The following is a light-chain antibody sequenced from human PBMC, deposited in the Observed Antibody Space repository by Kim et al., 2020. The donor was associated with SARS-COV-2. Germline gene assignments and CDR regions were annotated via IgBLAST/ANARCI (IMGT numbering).Light chain of an antibody. V-gene: IGKV4-1*01. Sequence: DIVMTQSPDSLAVSLGERATINCKSSQSVLYSSNNKNYLAWYQQKPGQPPKLLIYWASTRGSGVPDRFSGSGSGTDFTLTISSLQAEDVAVYYCQQFYDTLPALGQGTKVDIK. J-gene: IGKJ1*01. CDR2: WAS. CDR3: QQFYDTLPA. CDR1: QSVLYSSNNKNY.